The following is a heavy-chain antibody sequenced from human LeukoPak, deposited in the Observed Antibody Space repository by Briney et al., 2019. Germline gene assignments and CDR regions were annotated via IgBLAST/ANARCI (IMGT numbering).Heavy chain of an antibody. V-gene: IGHV3-48*03. CDR2: ILNSGTTT. CDR1: GFTFSSYE. Sequence: PGGSLRLSCAASGFTFSSYEMNWVRQAPGKGLEWVSYILNSGTTTYYADSVKGRFTISRDNADNTLYLQLNSLRAEDTAVYYCARVSFCPRCHFDYWGQGTLVTVSS. D-gene: IGHD2/OR15-2a*01. J-gene: IGHJ4*02. CDR3: ARVSFCPRCHFDY.